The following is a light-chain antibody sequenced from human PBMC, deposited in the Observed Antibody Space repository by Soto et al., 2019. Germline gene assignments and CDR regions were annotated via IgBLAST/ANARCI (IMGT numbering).Light chain of an antibody. CDR2: DAS. Sequence: DIQMTQSPSSLSASVGDRVTITCQASEDISVYLNWYQHKPGKAPKLLIYDASNLDTGVPSRSSGGGSGTDFTFTISSLQPEDIATYYCQHSWTFGQGTKVDIK. V-gene: IGKV1-33*01. J-gene: IGKJ1*01. CDR3: QHSWT. CDR1: EDISVY.